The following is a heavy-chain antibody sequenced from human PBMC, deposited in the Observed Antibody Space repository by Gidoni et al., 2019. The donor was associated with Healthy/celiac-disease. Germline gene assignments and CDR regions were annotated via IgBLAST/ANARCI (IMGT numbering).Heavy chain of an antibody. V-gene: IGHV3-21*01. CDR3: ARDAVEMATISGYYFDY. J-gene: IGHJ4*02. CDR1: GITFSSYS. D-gene: IGHD5-12*01. CDR2: ISSSSSYI. Sequence: EVQLVESGGGLVKPGGSLRLSCAASGITFSSYSMNWVRQAPGKGVEWVSSISSSSSYIYYADSVKGRFTISRDNAKNSLYLQMNSLRAEDTAVYYCARDAVEMATISGYYFDYWGQGTLVTVSS.